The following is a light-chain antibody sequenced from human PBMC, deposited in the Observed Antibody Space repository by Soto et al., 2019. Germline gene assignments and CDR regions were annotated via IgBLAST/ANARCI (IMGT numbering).Light chain of an antibody. CDR1: QGISSW. Sequence: DIQMTQSPSSVSASVGDRVTITCRASQGISSWLAWYQQKPGKAPKLLIYTASRLQSGVASRFSGSGSGTDFNLTISSLHPEDFASYYCQQVNSVLPATFGQGTRLEIK. J-gene: IGKJ5*01. CDR3: QQVNSVLPAT. CDR2: TAS. V-gene: IGKV1-12*01.